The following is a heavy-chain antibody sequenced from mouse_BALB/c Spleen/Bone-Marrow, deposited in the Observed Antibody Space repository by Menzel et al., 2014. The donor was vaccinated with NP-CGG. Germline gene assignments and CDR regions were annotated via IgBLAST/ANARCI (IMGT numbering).Heavy chain of an antibody. Sequence: EVMLVESGGGLVKPGGSLKLSCAVSGFTFSDYYMYWVRQNPEKRLEWVATINDGGSYTYYPDSVKGRFTISRDNAKNNLYLQMISLKSEDTAMYYCARDGNFAMDYWGQGTSVTVSS. CDR3: ARDGNFAMDY. J-gene: IGHJ4*01. V-gene: IGHV5-4*02. CDR2: INDGGSYT. D-gene: IGHD2-1*01. CDR1: GFTFSDYY.